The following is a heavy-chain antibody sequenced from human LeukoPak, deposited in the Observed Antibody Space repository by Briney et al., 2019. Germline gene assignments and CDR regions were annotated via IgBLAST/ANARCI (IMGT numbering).Heavy chain of an antibody. V-gene: IGHV3-23*01. J-gene: IGHJ4*02. D-gene: IGHD2-15*01. CDR1: GFTFSSYA. CDR2: ISGSGGST. CDR3: AKDRDCSGGSCYSDY. Sequence: GGSLRLSCAASGFTFSSYAMSWVRRAPGKGLEWVSAISGSGGSTYYADSVKGRFTISRDNSKNTLYLQMNSLRAEDTAVYYCAKDRDCSGGSCYSDYWGQGTLVTVSS.